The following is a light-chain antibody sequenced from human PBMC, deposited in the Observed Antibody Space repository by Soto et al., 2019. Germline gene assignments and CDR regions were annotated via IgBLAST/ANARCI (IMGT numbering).Light chain of an antibody. Sequence: DIQMTQSPSSVSASVGDRVTITCRASQTISTYLVWYQQQPGKAPNLLISDASSLQSGVPSRFSGSGSGTDFTLTITSLQPEDFANYYCQQANAFPLAFGQGTKVEIK. CDR2: DAS. CDR3: QQANAFPLA. CDR1: QTISTY. V-gene: IGKV1-12*01. J-gene: IGKJ1*01.